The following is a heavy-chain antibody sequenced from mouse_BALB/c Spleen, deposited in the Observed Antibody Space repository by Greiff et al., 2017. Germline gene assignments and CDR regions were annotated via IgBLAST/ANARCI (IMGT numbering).Heavy chain of an antibody. D-gene: IGHD1-1*01. CDR1: GYAFTNYL. Sequence: VQLQQSGAELVRPGTSVKVSCKASGYAFTNYLIEWVKQRPGQGLEWIGVINPGSGGTNYNEKFKGKATLTADKSSSTAYMQLSSLTSDDSAVYFCARSNYASSYGYFDVWGAGTTVTVSS. V-gene: IGHV1-54*01. J-gene: IGHJ1*01. CDR2: INPGSGGT. CDR3: ARSNYASSYGYFDV.